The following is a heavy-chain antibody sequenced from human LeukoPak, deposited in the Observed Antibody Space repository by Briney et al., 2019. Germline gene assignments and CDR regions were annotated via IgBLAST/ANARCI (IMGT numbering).Heavy chain of an antibody. V-gene: IGHV3-30*18. CDR2: MSFDGSDK. Sequence: GGSLRLSCAASGFTFSSYGMHWVRQAPGKGLEWVAVMSFDGSDKYYADSVKGRFTTSRDNSRNTLYLQMNSLRAEDTAVYSCAKEGSSWSAYFDFWGQGTLVTVSS. D-gene: IGHD6-13*01. J-gene: IGHJ4*02. CDR3: AKEGSSWSAYFDF. CDR1: GFTFSSYG.